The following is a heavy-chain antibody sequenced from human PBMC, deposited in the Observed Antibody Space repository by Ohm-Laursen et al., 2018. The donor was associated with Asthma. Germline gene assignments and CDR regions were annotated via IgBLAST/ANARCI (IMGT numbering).Heavy chain of an antibody. V-gene: IGHV3-53*01. CDR3: ASTIGDLGYYYGMDV. D-gene: IGHD3-10*01. CDR2: IYSGGST. CDR1: GFTVSSNY. Sequence: SLRLSCAASGFTVSSNYMSWVRQAPGKGLEWVSVIYSGGSTYYADSVKGRFTISRDNSKNTLYLQMNSLRAEDTAVYYCASTIGDLGYYYGMDVWGQGTTVTVSS. J-gene: IGHJ6*02.